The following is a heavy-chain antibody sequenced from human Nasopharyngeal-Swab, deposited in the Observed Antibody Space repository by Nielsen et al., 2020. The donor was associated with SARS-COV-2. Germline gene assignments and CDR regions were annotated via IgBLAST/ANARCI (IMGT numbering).Heavy chain of an antibody. Sequence: GGSLRLSCADSGFTFSNYWMSWVRQAPGKGLEWVANIKEDGSAKYYVDSVKGRFTISRDNPKNTLYVQMNSLRVEDTAIYYCAKGDSGDYTGNWFDPWGQGTLVTVSS. J-gene: IGHJ5*02. CDR2: IKEDGSAK. D-gene: IGHD4-17*01. CDR1: GFTFSNYW. V-gene: IGHV3-7*03. CDR3: AKGDSGDYTGNWFDP.